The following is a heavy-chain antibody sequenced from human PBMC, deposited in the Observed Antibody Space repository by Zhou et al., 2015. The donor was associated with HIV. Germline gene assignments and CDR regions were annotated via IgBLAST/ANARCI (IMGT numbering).Heavy chain of an antibody. CDR1: GGTFSSYA. V-gene: IGHV1-69*01. Sequence: QLVQSGAEVKKPGSSVKVSCKASGGTFSSYAISWVRQAPGQGLEWMGGIIPIFGTANYAQKFQGRVTITADESTSTAYMELSSLRSEDTAVYYCARAPPYMGWRERGVGNWFDPWGQGTLVTVSS. CDR3: ARAPPYMGWRERGVGNWFDP. J-gene: IGHJ5*02. D-gene: IGHD1-14*01. CDR2: IIPIFGTA.